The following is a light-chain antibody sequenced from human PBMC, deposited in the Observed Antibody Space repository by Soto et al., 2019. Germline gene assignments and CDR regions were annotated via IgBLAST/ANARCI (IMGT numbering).Light chain of an antibody. CDR3: CSYAGGVV. CDR1: STDVGRYNY. V-gene: IGLV2-11*01. Sequence: QSALTQPRSVSGSPGQSVTISCTGSSTDVGRYNYVSWYQLHPGKAPKLMIYDVRNRPSGVPDRFSASKSGNTASLTISGLQAEDEAEYYCCSYAGGVVFGGGTKLTVL. CDR2: DVR. J-gene: IGLJ3*02.